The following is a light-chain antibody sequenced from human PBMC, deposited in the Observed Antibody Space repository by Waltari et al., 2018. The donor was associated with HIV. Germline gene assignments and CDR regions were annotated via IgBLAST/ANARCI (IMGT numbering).Light chain of an antibody. J-gene: IGLJ2*01. V-gene: IGLV2-23*01. CDR3: CSYAGSSIMV. CDR1: SSDVGSYSL. Sequence: QSALTQPASVSGSPGQSITISCTGTSSDVGSYSLVSWYQQHPGKAPKRMIYEGSKRPSGVSNRFSGSKSGNTASLTISGLQAEDEADYNCCSYAGSSIMVFGGGTKLTVL. CDR2: EGS.